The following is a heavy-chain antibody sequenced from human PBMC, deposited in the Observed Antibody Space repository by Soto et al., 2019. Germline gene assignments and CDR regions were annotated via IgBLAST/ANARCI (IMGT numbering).Heavy chain of an antibody. CDR3: AKVELMVYRNWFDP. Sequence: GGSLRLSCAASGFTFSSYAMSWVRQAPGKGLEWVSAISGSGGSTYYAESVKGRFTISRDNSKNTLYLLMNSLRAEDTAVYYCAKVELMVYRNWFDPWGQGTLVTVSS. CDR2: ISGSGGST. J-gene: IGHJ5*02. D-gene: IGHD2-8*01. V-gene: IGHV3-23*01. CDR1: GFTFSSYA.